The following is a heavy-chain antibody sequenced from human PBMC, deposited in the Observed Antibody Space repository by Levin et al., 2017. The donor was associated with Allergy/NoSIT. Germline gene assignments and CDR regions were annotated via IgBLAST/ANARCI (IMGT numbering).Heavy chain of an antibody. CDR2: IKQDGSEK. CDR1: GFTFSSYW. V-gene: IGHV3-7*01. CDR3: ARAGGGEGIFGVARYWYFDL. Sequence: GGSLRLSCAASGFTFSSYWMSWVRQAPGKGLEWVANIKQDGSEKYYVDSVKGRFTISRDNAKNSLYLQMNSLRAEDTAVYYCARAGGGEGIFGVARYWYFDLWGRGTLVTVSS. D-gene: IGHD3-3*01. J-gene: IGHJ2*01.